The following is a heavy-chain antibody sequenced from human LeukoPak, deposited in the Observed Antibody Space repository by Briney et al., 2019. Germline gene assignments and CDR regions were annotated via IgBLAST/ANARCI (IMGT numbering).Heavy chain of an antibody. V-gene: IGHV3-9*01. CDR1: GFTFDDYA. Sequence: GGSLRLSCAASGFTFDDYAMHWVRQAPGKGLEWVSGISWNSGSIGYADSVKGRFTISRDNAKNSLYLQMNSLRAEDTAVYYCARGCGGSCYWMDYWGQGTLVTVSS. J-gene: IGHJ4*02. CDR2: ISWNSGSI. D-gene: IGHD2-15*01. CDR3: ARGCGGSCYWMDY.